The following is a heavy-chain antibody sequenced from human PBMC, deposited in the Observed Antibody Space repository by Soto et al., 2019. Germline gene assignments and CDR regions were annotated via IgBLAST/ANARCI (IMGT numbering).Heavy chain of an antibody. CDR3: ARGAYYDSSGYYGNY. D-gene: IGHD3-22*01. CDR1: GFTFSSYA. V-gene: IGHV3-30-3*01. CDR2: ISYDGSNK. Sequence: QVQLVESGGGVVQPGRSLRLSCAASGFTFSSYAMHWVRQAPGKGLEWVAVISYDGSNKYYADSVKGRFTISRDNSKNTLYLQMNSLRAEDTAVYYCARGAYYDSSGYYGNYWGQGTLVTVSS. J-gene: IGHJ4*02.